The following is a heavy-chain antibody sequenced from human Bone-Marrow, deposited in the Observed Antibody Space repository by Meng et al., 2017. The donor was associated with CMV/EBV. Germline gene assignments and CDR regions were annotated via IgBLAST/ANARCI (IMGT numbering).Heavy chain of an antibody. V-gene: IGHV3-30*02. J-gene: IGHJ4*02. CDR2: IRYDGSNK. CDR3: AKGAADIVVVPAAINYFDY. D-gene: IGHD2-2*02. CDR1: GFTFSSYG. Sequence: GESLKISCAASGFTFSSYGMHWVRQAPGKGLEWVAFIRYDGSNKYYADSVKGRFTISRDNSKNTLYLQMNSLRAEDTAVYYCAKGAADIVVVPAAINYFDYWGQGTLVTGSS.